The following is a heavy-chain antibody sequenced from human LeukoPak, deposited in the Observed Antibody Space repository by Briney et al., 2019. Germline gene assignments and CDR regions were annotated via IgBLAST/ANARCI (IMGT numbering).Heavy chain of an antibody. D-gene: IGHD7-27*01. J-gene: IGHJ4*02. Sequence: SGKVSCKASGGTFSSYAISWVRQAPGQGLEWMGRIIPILGIANYAQKFQGRVTITADKSTSTAYMELSSLRSEDTAVYYCARASLEPTGDLGVGYFDYWGQGTLVTVSS. CDR1: GGTFSSYA. CDR3: ARASLEPTGDLGVGYFDY. CDR2: IIPILGIA. V-gene: IGHV1-69*04.